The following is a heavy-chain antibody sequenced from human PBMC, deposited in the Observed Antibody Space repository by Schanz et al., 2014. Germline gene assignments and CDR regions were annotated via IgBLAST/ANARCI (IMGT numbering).Heavy chain of an antibody. CDR1: GGTFSTYT. D-gene: IGHD2-2*01. CDR3: ARGNMPGTFDI. CDR2: IIPILGIA. Sequence: VQLVQSGAEVKKPGSPVQVSCKASGGTFSTYTLSWVRQAPGQGLEWMGRIIPILGIATYAQKYQGRVTFTADKATSTAFMELSSLRDEDTALYCCARGNMPGTFDIWGQGTMVTVSS. V-gene: IGHV1-69*02. J-gene: IGHJ3*02.